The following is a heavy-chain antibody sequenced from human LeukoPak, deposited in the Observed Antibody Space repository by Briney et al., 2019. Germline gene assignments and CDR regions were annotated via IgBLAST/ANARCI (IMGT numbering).Heavy chain of an antibody. J-gene: IGHJ4*02. V-gene: IGHV1-69*04. CDR3: ATHESYGLFDY. CDR1: GGTFSSYA. CDR2: IIPILGIA. Sequence: GAPVKVSCKASGGTFSSYAIRWVRQAPGQGLEWMGRIIPILGIANYAQKFQGRVTITADKSTSTAYMELSSLRSEDTAVYYCATHESYGLFDYWGQGTLVTVSS. D-gene: IGHD5-18*01.